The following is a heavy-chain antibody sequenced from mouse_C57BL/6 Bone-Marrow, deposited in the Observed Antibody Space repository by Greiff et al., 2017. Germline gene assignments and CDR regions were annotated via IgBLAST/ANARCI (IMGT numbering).Heavy chain of an antibody. J-gene: IGHJ2*01. V-gene: IGHV3-6*01. D-gene: IGHD1-1*01. CDR3: ARDYYGSSYYFDY. CDR2: ISYDGSN. CDR1: GYSITSGYY. Sequence: EVQRVESGPGLVKPSQSLSLTCSVTGYSITSGYYWNWIRQFPGNKLEWMGYISYDGSNNYNPSLKNRISITRDPSKNQFFLKLNSVTTEDTATYYCARDYYGSSYYFDYWGQGTTLTVSS.